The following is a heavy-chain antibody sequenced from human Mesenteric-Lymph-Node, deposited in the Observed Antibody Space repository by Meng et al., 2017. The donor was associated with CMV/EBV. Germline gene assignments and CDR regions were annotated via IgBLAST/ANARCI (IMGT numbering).Heavy chain of an antibody. CDR3: AGDEVDRPRAPNGTDV. V-gene: IGHV3-21*01. CDR2: ISSGSGFM. D-gene: IGHD2-15*01. CDR1: GFIFSSYN. Sequence: GESLKISCTASGFIFSSYNMNWVRQAPGKGLEWVSYISSGSGFMYYADSVKGRFTITNDNSKNTLYLQMNDLRAEDTAVYYCAGDEVDRPRAPNGTDVWGQGTTVTVSS. J-gene: IGHJ6*02.